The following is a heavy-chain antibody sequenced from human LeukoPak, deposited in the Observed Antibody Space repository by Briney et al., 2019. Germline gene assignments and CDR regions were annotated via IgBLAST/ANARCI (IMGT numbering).Heavy chain of an antibody. CDR1: GYTFTSYY. V-gene: IGHV1-46*01. D-gene: IGHD5-24*01. CDR3: ARDRGRDGYRTNWFDP. CDR2: INPSGGST. Sequence: ASVKVSCKASGYTFTSYYMHWVRQAPGQGLEWMGIINPSGGSTSYAQKFQGRVTMTRDTSTSTVYMELSSLRSDDTAVYYCARDRGRDGYRTNWFDPWGQEPWSPSPQ. J-gene: IGHJ5*02.